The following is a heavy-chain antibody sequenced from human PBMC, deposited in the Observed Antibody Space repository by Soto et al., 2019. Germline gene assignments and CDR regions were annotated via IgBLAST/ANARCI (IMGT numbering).Heavy chain of an antibody. D-gene: IGHD3-16*02. Sequence: SVKVSCKASGFTFTSSAMQWVRQARGQRLEWIGWIVVGSGNTNYAQKFQERVTITRDMSTSTAYMELSSLRSEDTAVYYCAAAPREDYDYIWGSYRTNGFDYWGEGTLVTVSS. CDR1: GFTFTSSA. CDR3: AAAPREDYDYIWGSYRTNGFDY. J-gene: IGHJ4*02. CDR2: IVVGSGNT. V-gene: IGHV1-58*02.